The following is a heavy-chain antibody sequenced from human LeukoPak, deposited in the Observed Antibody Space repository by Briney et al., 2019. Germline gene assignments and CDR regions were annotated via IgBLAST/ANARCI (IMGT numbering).Heavy chain of an antibody. V-gene: IGHV5-51*01. Sequence: GESLKISCKGSGYSFTSYWIGWVRQMPGKGLEWMGIIYPGDSDTRYSPSFQGQVTMTRDTSISTAYMELSRLRSDDTAVYYCARSRQAHTWLLALFRFDYWGQGTLVTVSS. CDR2: IYPGDSDT. J-gene: IGHJ4*02. CDR3: ARSRQAHTWLLALFRFDY. CDR1: GYSFTSYW. D-gene: IGHD3-22*01.